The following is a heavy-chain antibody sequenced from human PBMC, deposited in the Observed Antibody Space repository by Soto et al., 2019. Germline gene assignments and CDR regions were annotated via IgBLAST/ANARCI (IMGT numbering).Heavy chain of an antibody. V-gene: IGHV3-23*01. D-gene: IGHD2-21*01. CDR2: ISDSGGST. CDR1: AFTFSTYA. Sequence: EVQLLESGGGLVQPGGSLRLSCAASAFTFSTYAMSWVRQAPGKGLEWVSAISDSGGSTYYADSVKGRFTISRDNSKNTLYLQMNSLRAEDTAVYYCAKDKRLWWLGDYWGQGTLVTVSS. J-gene: IGHJ4*02. CDR3: AKDKRLWWLGDY.